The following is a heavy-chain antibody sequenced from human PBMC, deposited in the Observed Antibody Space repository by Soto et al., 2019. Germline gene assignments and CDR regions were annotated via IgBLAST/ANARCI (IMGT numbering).Heavy chain of an antibody. J-gene: IGHJ6*02. CDR3: ARGRGYVYGSNFYGLDV. Sequence: SETLSLTCGVYRGSFSGFYWSWVRQTPGGGLEWIGEINHSGTTNYNPSFQNRVTISVDKSTNNFSLKMTSVTAADAAVYYCARGRGYVYGSNFYGLDVWGQGTTVTV. CDR2: INHSGTT. D-gene: IGHD6-25*01. CDR1: RGSFSGFY. V-gene: IGHV4-34*01.